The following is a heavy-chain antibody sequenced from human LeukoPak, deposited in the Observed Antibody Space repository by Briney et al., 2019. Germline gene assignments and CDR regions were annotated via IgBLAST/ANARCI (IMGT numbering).Heavy chain of an antibody. CDR3: ARGVVITFGGAADY. J-gene: IGHJ4*02. V-gene: IGHV4-59*01. CDR2: IYHSGST. Sequence: SETLSLTCTVSGGSISSYYWSWIRQPPGKGLEWIGYIYHSGSTNYNPSLKSRVTISIDTSKNQFSLKLSSVTAADTAVYYCARGVVITFGGAADYWGQGTLVTVSS. D-gene: IGHD3-16*01. CDR1: GGSISSYY.